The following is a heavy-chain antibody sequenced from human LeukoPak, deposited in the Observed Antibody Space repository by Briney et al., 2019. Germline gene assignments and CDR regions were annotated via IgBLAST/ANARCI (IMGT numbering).Heavy chain of an antibody. Sequence: PSETLSLTCAVYGGSFSGYYWSWIRQPPGKGLEWIGEINHSGSTNYNPSLKSRVTISVDTSKNQFSLKLSSVTAADTAVYYCARVTDYDSSGYYWGAFDIWGQGTMITVSS. V-gene: IGHV4-34*01. CDR2: INHSGST. J-gene: IGHJ3*02. D-gene: IGHD3-22*01. CDR1: GGSFSGYY. CDR3: ARVTDYDSSGYYWGAFDI.